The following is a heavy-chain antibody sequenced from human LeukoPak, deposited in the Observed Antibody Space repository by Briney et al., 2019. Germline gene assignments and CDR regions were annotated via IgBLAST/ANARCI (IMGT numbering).Heavy chain of an antibody. CDR2: SNPDSGGA. D-gene: IGHD3-16*02. Sequence: ASVTVSCKASGYTFTGYYIHWVRQAPGQGLEWMGWSNPDSGGANYAQSFQGRVTMTRDTSLSTAYMELSRLRSDDTAVYYCARVYLWGSYRDNLDYWGQGTLVTVSS. CDR3: ARVYLWGSYRDNLDY. CDR1: GYTFTGYY. V-gene: IGHV1-2*02. J-gene: IGHJ4*02.